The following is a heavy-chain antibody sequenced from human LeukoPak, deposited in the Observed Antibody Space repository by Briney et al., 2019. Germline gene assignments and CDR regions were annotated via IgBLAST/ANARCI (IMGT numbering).Heavy chain of an antibody. CDR2: IIPIFGTA. CDR1: GGPFSSYA. J-gene: IGHJ6*03. Sequence: SVKVSCKASGGPFSSYAISWVRQAPGQGLEWMGGIIPIFGTANYAQKFQGRVTITTDESTSTAYMELSSLRSEDTAVYYCAVGGTVTRHEEYYYYYYMDVWGKGTTVTVSS. V-gene: IGHV1-69*05. CDR3: AVGGTVTRHEEYYYYYYMDV. D-gene: IGHD4-17*01.